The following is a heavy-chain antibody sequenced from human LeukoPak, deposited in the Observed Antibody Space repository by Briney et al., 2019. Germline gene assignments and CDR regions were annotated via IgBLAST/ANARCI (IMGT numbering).Heavy chain of an antibody. CDR1: GFTFSSYW. CDR3: ARDRVDYGDYAAFDI. Sequence: PGGSLRLSCAASGFTFSSYWMHWVRQAPGKGLVWVSRINSDGSSTSYADSVKGRFTISRDNAKNTLYLQMNSLRAEDAAVYYCARDRVDYGDYAAFDIWGQGTMVTVSS. CDR2: INSDGSST. V-gene: IGHV3-74*01. J-gene: IGHJ3*02. D-gene: IGHD4-17*01.